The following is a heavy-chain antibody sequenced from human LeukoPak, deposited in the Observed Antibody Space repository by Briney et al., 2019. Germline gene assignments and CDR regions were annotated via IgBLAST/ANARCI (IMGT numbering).Heavy chain of an antibody. CDR3: VRTTVAGSDYNGMDV. CDR2: IFTTGST. V-gene: IGHV4-61*02. D-gene: IGHD6-19*01. CDR1: GGSFSTGSYY. J-gene: IGHJ6*02. Sequence: PSETLSLTCTVSGGSFSTGSYYWRWIREPAGKGLEWIGRIFTTGSTNYNPSLKSRVTISVDTSKNQFSLKLSSVTAADTAVYYCVRTTVAGSDYNGMDVWGQGTTVTVSS.